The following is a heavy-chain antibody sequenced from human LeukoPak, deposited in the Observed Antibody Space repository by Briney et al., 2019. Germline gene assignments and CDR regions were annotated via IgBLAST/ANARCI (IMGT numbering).Heavy chain of an antibody. CDR1: GGSINNYY. V-gene: IGHV4-4*07. CDR3: ARGAPYCGGDCSVYFDY. CDR2: MYPTGNT. Sequence: SETLSLTCTVSGGSINNYYWSWIRQSAGKGLEWIGRMYPTGNTNYNPSLRGRVTMSVDTSKNQFSLSLTSVTAADTAVYYCARGAPYCGGDCSVYFDYWGQGRLVTVSS. J-gene: IGHJ4*02. D-gene: IGHD2-21*02.